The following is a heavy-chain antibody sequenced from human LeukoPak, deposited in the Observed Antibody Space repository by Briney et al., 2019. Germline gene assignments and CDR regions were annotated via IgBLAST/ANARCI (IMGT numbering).Heavy chain of an antibody. CDR3: AKNGDYYDRTGYSVGY. CDR2: IIPIFGTA. D-gene: IGHD3-22*01. Sequence: ASVKVSCKASGGTFSSYAISWVRQAPGQGLEWMGGIIPIFGTANYAQKFQGRVTITTDESTSTAYMELSSLRAEDTAVYYCAKNGDYYDRTGYSVGYWGQGTLVTVSS. J-gene: IGHJ4*02. V-gene: IGHV1-69*05. CDR1: GGTFSSYA.